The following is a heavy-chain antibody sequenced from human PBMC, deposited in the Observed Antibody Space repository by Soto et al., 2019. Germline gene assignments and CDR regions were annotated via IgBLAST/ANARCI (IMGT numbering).Heavy chain of an antibody. CDR1: GGSISSYY. CDR3: AREDDIVAGTYY. V-gene: IGHV4-4*07. D-gene: IGHD5-12*01. J-gene: IGHJ4*02. Sequence: SETLSLTCTVSGGSISSYYLSWIRQPAGKGLEWIGRIYTSGSTNYNPSLKSRVTMSVDTSKNQFSLKLSSVTAADTAADYCAREDDIVAGTYYWGQGTLVTVSS. CDR2: IYTSGST.